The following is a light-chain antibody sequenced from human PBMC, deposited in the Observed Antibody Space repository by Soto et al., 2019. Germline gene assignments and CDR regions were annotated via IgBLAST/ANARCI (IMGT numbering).Light chain of an antibody. CDR2: GAS. CDR3: QQYTGPPTT. J-gene: IGKJ5*01. CDR1: QSVTSNY. V-gene: IGKV3-20*01. Sequence: IVLTQSPGTLSLSPGERATLSCRASQSVTSNYLAWYQQKPGQAPRLLIYGASSRATGIPDRFSGSGSGTDFTLTITRLEPEDSAVYFCQQYTGPPTTFGQGTRLEI.